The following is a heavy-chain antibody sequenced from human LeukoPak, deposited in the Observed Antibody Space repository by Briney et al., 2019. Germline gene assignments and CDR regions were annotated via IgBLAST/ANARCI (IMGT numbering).Heavy chain of an antibody. CDR2: ISWNSGSI. CDR1: GFTFSSYA. V-gene: IGHV3-9*01. J-gene: IGHJ3*02. Sequence: PGGSLRLSCSASGFTFSSYAMHWVRQAPGKGLEWVSGISWNSGSIGYADSVKGRFTISRDNAKNSLYLQMNSLRAEDTALYYCAKDMGYSSSGNAFDIWGQGTMVTVSS. D-gene: IGHD6-13*01. CDR3: AKDMGYSSSGNAFDI.